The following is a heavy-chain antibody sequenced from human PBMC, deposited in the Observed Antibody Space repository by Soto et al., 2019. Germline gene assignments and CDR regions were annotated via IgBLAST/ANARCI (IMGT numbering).Heavy chain of an antibody. CDR3: ARVKVVTATDF. CDR1: GFTFSSCS. V-gene: IGHV3-48*02. Sequence: GGSLRLSCAASGFTFSSCSMNWVRQAPGKGLEWVSYISSSSSTIYYADSVKGRFTIPRDNAKNSLYLQMHSLRDGDTAVYYCARVKVVTATDFWGQGTLVTVSS. CDR2: ISSSSSTI. D-gene: IGHD2-21*02. J-gene: IGHJ4*02.